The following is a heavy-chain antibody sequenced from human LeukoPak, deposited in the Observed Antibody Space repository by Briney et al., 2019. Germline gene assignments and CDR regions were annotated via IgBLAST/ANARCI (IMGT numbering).Heavy chain of an antibody. CDR1: GFTFSSYS. V-gene: IGHV3-21*01. J-gene: IGHJ4*02. CDR3: ARDSPGLIGY. CDR2: ISSSSSYI. D-gene: IGHD3-10*01. Sequence: GGSLRLSCAASGFTFSSYSMNWVRQAPGKGLEWVSSISSSSSYIYYADSVKGRFTISRDNAKNSLYLQMNSLRAGDTAVYFGARDSPGLIGYRGQGTLVTPSP.